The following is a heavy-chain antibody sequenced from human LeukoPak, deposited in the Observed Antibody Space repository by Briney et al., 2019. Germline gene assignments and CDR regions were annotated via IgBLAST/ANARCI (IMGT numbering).Heavy chain of an antibody. J-gene: IGHJ4*02. CDR2: VKQDGSEE. CDR1: GFTFSTYW. CDR3: ARWGILPHFDY. D-gene: IGHD1-26*01. V-gene: IGHV3-7*01. Sequence: GGSLRLSCAASGFTFSTYWMSWVRQAPGKGLEWVASVKQDGSEEYYVDSVKGRFTISRDNAKNSLYLQMNSLRAEDTAVFYCARWGILPHFDYWGQGTLVTVSS.